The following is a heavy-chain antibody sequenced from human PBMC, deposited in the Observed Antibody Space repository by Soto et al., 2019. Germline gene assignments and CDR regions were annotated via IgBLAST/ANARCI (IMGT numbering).Heavy chain of an antibody. CDR2: LNPNTDKT. D-gene: IGHD5-12*01. CDR3: SRGIKGLHPSAFDI. J-gene: IGHJ3*02. V-gene: IGHV1-8*01. Sequence: ASVKVSCKXSGYTFSNYDINWERQATGQGLEWMGWLNPNTDKTGPAQKFQGRVTMTRNTSISTANLGLSGLGSDDTAVYHCSRGIKGLHPSAFDIWGQETRVTDSS. CDR1: GYTFSNYD.